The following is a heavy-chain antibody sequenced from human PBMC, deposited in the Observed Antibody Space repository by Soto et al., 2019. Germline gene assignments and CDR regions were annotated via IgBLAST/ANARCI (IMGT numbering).Heavy chain of an antibody. Sequence: PSETLSLTCAVSGGSISDNWWSWVRQPPGKGLEWIGEIYHTGATHYNPSLWSRVTISIDKSKNQFSLKLSSVTAADTAVYYCAWYIAVRRPRGFDFWGQGTLVTVSS. J-gene: IGHJ4*02. CDR3: AWYIAVRRPRGFDF. CDR2: IYHTGAT. V-gene: IGHV4-4*02. CDR1: GGSISDNW. D-gene: IGHD6-19*01.